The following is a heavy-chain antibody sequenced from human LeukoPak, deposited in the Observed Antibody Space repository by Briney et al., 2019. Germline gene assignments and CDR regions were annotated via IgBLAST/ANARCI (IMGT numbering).Heavy chain of an antibody. CDR3: ARDHYGSNSLDY. J-gene: IGHJ4*02. D-gene: IGHD4-23*01. CDR2: IIRLCNTI. V-gene: IGHV3-11*04. Sequence: SLIIRLCNTIYYAGSVRGRFTVSRDNAQNSLYLQMNSLRAEDTAVYYCARDHYGSNSLDYWGQGTLVTVSS.